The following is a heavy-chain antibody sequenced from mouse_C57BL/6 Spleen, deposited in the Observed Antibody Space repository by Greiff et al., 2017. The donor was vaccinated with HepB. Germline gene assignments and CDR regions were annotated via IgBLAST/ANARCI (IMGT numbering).Heavy chain of an antibody. CDR3: ALLLRSLYAMDY. V-gene: IGHV7-3*01. CDR1: GFNFTDYY. CDR2: IRNKANGYTT. Sequence: EVKLMESGGGLVQPGGSLSLSCAASGFNFTDYYMSWVRQPPGKALEWLGFIRNKANGYTTEYSASVKGRFTISRDNSQSILYLQMNALRAEDSATYYCALLLRSLYAMDYWGQGTSVTVSS. D-gene: IGHD1-1*01. J-gene: IGHJ4*01.